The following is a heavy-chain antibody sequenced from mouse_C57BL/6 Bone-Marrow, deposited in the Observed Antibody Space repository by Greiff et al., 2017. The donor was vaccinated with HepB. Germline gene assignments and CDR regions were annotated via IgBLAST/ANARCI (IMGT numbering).Heavy chain of an antibody. CDR2: INPSTGGT. D-gene: IGHD1-1*01. J-gene: IGHJ2*01. CDR3: AATVVDYFDY. CDR1: GYSFTGYY. V-gene: IGHV1-43*01. Sequence: EVQLQQSGPELVKPGASVKISCKASGYSFTGYYMHWVKQSSVKSLEWIGEINPSTGGTTYNQKFKGKATLTVDKSSSTAYMQLKSLTSVDSAVYYWAATVVDYFDYWGQGTTLTVSS.